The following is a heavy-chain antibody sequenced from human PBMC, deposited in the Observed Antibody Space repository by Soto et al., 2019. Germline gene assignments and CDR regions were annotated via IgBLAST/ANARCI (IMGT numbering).Heavy chain of an antibody. CDR2: IEGDGSST. D-gene: IGHD6-13*01. CDR3: AREGLDTAGFFDV. J-gene: IGHJ3*01. CDR1: GFTLSSYW. Sequence: LGGSLRLSCAASGFTLSSYWMHWVRQAPGKGLERVSRIEGDGSSTTSADSVKGRFTVSRDDARNTLYLQMSSLRADDTAIYYCAREGLDTAGFFDVWGQGTMVTVSS. V-gene: IGHV3-74*01.